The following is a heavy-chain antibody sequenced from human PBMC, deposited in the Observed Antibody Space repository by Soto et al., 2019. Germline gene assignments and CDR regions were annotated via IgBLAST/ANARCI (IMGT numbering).Heavy chain of an antibody. CDR2: INAGNGNT. V-gene: IGHV1-3*01. D-gene: IGHD6-19*01. CDR3: ARSGYSSGWYHWYFDL. J-gene: IGHJ2*01. Sequence: ASVKVSCKASGYTFTNYGVHWVRQAPGQRLEWMAWINAGNGNTQYSQKFQGRVTITRDTSATTAYLGLSSLRSEDTAVYYCARSGYSSGWYHWYFDLWGRGTLVTVSS. CDR1: GYTFTNYG.